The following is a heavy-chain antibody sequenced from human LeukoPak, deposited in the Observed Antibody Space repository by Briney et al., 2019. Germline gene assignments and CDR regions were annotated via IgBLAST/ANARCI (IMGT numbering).Heavy chain of an antibody. J-gene: IGHJ4*02. CDR1: GFTFSSYA. D-gene: IGHD4-17*01. V-gene: IGHV3-23*01. CDR3: AKEGGHGDCDY. Sequence: PGRSLRLSCAASGFTFSSYAMSWVRQAPGKGLEWVSGISGSGGSADYADSVKGRFTISRDKSKNTLYLQMNSLRAEDTAVYYCAKEGGHGDCDYWGRGTLVTVSS. CDR2: ISGSGGSA.